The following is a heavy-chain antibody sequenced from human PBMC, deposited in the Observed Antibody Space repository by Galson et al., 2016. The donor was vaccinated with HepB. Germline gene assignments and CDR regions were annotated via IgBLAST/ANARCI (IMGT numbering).Heavy chain of an antibody. CDR1: GGSISSSDYY. V-gene: IGHV4-39*01. J-gene: IGHJ4*02. CDR3: ARLRYSTGPMDY. Sequence: SETLSLTCTVSGGSISSSDYYWGWIRQPPGKGLEWIGSIYYSGTTYYNLSLKSRVTISVDTSKSQFSLKLSSVTAADTAVYYCARLRYSTGPMDYWGQGTLVIVSS. CDR2: IYYSGTT. D-gene: IGHD6-19*01.